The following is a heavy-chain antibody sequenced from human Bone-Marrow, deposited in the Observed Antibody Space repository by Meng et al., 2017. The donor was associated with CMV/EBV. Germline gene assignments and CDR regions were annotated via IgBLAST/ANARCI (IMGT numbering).Heavy chain of an antibody. V-gene: IGHV3-66*02. CDR2: MYSGGYT. D-gene: IGHD3-16*01. CDR3: VRSVGGVARH. J-gene: IGHJ4*02. CDR1: GFTVDTNY. Sequence: GESLKISCAASGFTVDTNYMTWVRQAPGKGLEWVSVMYSGGYTYYADSVKGRFTISRDSSRNTLSLQMNSLRTEDTAVYYCVRSVGGVARHWGQGTLVTVS.